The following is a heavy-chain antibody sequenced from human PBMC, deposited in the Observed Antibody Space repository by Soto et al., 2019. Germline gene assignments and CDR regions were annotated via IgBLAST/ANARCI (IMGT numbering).Heavy chain of an antibody. CDR1: GGSIISASYS. CDR2: MYSSGST. D-gene: IGHD6-6*01. J-gene: IGHJ5*02. Sequence: QVQLQESGPRLVKPSQTLSLSCAVSGGSIISASYSWNWIRQSPGRGLEWIGHMYSSGSTYYNPSLKSRVSISVDTSNNQFSLKLTSVTAADTAVYFFAREDAARIERWFDAWGQGILVTVSS. CDR3: AREDAARIERWFDA. V-gene: IGHV4-31*11.